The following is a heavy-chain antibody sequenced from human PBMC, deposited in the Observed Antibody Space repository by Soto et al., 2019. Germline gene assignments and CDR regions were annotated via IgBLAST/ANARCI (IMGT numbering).Heavy chain of an antibody. CDR2: IFYTGSA. Sequence: SETLSLTCTVSGGSISNYYWTWIRQSPEKGLEWIGYIFYTGSATYNPSLKSRLTISVDTSKNQFSLRLSSVTAADTAVYYCAKIATRPKVNWFHPWGEGTLVTVSS. V-gene: IGHV4-59*01. J-gene: IGHJ5*02. CDR3: AKIATRPKVNWFHP. D-gene: IGHD6-13*01. CDR1: GGSISNYY.